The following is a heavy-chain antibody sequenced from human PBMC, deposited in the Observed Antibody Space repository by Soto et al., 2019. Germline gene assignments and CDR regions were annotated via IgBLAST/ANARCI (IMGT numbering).Heavy chain of an antibody. D-gene: IGHD3-22*01. Sequence: QVQLVQSGAEVKKPGASVKVSCKASGYTFTSYYMHWVRQAPGQGLEWMGIINPSGGSTSYAQKFQGRVTMTRDTSTSTVYMELSSLRSEDTAVYYCARVFDLGYYYDSSGPPGTARFDPWGQGTLVTVSS. CDR2: INPSGGST. V-gene: IGHV1-46*01. J-gene: IGHJ5*02. CDR1: GYTFTSYY. CDR3: ARVFDLGYYYDSSGPPGTARFDP.